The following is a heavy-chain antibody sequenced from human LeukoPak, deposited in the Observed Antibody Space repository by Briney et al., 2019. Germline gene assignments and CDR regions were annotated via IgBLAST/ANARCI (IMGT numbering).Heavy chain of an antibody. CDR2: SYYTGSP. J-gene: IGHJ4*02. CDR1: GSISNY. CDR3: AGVRSTVGWRSFDY. V-gene: IGHV4-59*08. Sequence: SETLSLTCTVSGSISNYWSWIRQPPGQGLEWIGHSYYTGSPNYNPSLKSRVTVSVDTPKNQFSLKLSSVTAADTAVYYCAGVRSTVGWRSFDYWGQGTLVTVSS. D-gene: IGHD4-23*01.